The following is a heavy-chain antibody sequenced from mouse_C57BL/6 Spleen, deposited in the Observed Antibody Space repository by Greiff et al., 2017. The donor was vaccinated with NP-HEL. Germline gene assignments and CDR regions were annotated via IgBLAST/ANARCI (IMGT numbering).Heavy chain of an antibody. CDR3: TRDQYDRAWFAY. J-gene: IGHJ3*01. CDR2: ISSGGDYI. Sequence: EVKLVESGEGLVKPGGSLKLSCAASGFTFSSYAMSWVRQTPEKRLEWVAYISSGGDYIYYADTVKGRFTISRDNARNTLYLQMSSLKSEDTAMYYCTRDQYDRAWFAYWGQGTLVTVSA. D-gene: IGHD2-14*01. CDR1: GFTFSSYA. V-gene: IGHV5-9-1*02.